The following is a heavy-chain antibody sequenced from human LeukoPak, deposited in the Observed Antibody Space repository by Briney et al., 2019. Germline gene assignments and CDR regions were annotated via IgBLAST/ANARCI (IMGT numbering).Heavy chain of an antibody. V-gene: IGHV1-69*13. J-gene: IGHJ4*02. Sequence: SVKVSCKASGGTFSSYAISWVRQAPGQGLEWMGGIIPIFGTANYAQKFQGRVTITADESTSTAYMELSSLRSEDTAVYYCARGGSGYSYGKIDSWGQGILVTVSS. CDR2: IIPIFGTA. CDR3: ARGGSGYSYGKIDS. D-gene: IGHD5-18*01. CDR1: GGTFSSYA.